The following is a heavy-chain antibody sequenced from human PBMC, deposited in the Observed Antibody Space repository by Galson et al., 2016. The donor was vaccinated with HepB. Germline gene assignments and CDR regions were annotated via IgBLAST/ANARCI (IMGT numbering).Heavy chain of an antibody. CDR3: ARADGGALPHPTYFDY. CDR1: GFRFDDYD. CDR2: VNWNGGST. D-gene: IGHD2-21*01. V-gene: IGHV3-20*04. Sequence: SLRLSCAASGFRFDDYDMSWVRQVPGKGLEWVSGVNWNGGSTGYEDSVKGRFTISRDNAKNSLYLQMNGLRAEDTAFYYCARADGGALPHPTYFDYWGRGTLVTVSS. J-gene: IGHJ4*02.